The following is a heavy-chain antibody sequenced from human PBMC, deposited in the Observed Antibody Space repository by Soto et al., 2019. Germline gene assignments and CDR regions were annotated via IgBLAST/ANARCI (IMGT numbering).Heavy chain of an antibody. J-gene: IGHJ6*03. Sequence: QVQLQESGPGLVKPSETLSLTCAVSGGSISISNWWSWVRQTPGKGLEWIGQIHHSGSTNYSPSLTSRVTMSVDKSKNQFSLKMNSVTAADTAVYYCARGGYYFCMDVWGKGTTVTVSS. D-gene: IGHD1-26*01. CDR2: IHHSGST. V-gene: IGHV4-4*02. CDR1: GGSISISNW. CDR3: ARGGYYFCMDV.